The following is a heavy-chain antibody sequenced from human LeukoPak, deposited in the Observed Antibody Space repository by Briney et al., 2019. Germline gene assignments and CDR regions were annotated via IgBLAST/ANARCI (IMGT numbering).Heavy chain of an antibody. Sequence: GGSLRLSCAASGFTFSSYSMNWVRQAPGKGLEWVSYISSSSSTIYYADSVKGRFTISRDNAKNSLYLQMNSLRAEDTAVYYCARYRGYSGYDSRLFDYWGQGTLVTVSS. CDR1: GFTFSSYS. CDR3: ARYRGYSGYDSRLFDY. J-gene: IGHJ4*02. D-gene: IGHD5-12*01. CDR2: ISSSSSTI. V-gene: IGHV3-48*04.